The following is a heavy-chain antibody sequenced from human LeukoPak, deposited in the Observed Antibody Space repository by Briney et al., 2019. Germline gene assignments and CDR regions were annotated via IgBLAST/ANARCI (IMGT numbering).Heavy chain of an antibody. CDR1: GFTFSSYA. CDR2: ISGSGGST. CDR3: AKLQHLWQLLYFDY. D-gene: IGHD3-10*01. Sequence: PGGSLRLSCAASGFTFSSYAMSWVRQAPGKGLEWVSTISGSGGSTYYAESVKGRFTISRDNSKNTLYLQMNSLRAEDTAVYYCAKLQHLWQLLYFDYWGQGTLVTVSS. V-gene: IGHV3-23*01. J-gene: IGHJ4*02.